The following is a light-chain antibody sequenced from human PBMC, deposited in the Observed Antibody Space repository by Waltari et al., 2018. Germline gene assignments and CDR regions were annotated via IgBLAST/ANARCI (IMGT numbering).Light chain of an antibody. CDR2: GAS. V-gene: IGKV3-20*01. J-gene: IGKJ4*01. CDR1: QTFSSSY. CDR3: QHYGTSPPLT. Sequence: RASQTFSSSYLAWYQQKPGQAPRLLIYGASTRAAGCPVRFSGSGAGTDFTLTIIRLEPEDFAVYYCQHYGTSPPLTFGGGTKVEIK.